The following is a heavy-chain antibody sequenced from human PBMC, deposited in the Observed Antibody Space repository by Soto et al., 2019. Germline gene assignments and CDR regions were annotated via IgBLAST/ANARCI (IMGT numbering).Heavy chain of an antibody. J-gene: IGHJ3*02. CDR1: GFTFSSYA. CDR3: ASQVQRITIFGDAFDI. Sequence: QVQLVESGGGVVQPGRSLRLSCAASGFTFSSYAMHWVRQAPGKGLEWVAVISYDGSNKYYADSVKGRFTISRDNSKNTLYLQMNSLRAEDTAVYYCASQVQRITIFGDAFDIWGQGTMVTVSS. V-gene: IGHV3-30-3*01. CDR2: ISYDGSNK. D-gene: IGHD3-3*01.